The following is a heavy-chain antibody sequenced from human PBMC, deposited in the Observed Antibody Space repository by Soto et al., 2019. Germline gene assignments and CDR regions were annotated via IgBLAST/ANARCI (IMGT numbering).Heavy chain of an antibody. Sequence: QVQLVQSGAEVKKPGSSVKVSCKASGATFSSYTFAWMRQAPGQGLQWMGRLTPILGTANYAQNFQDRVTISADXSXRXIYMELRSVRSEDTAVYYCARRIAVAGRSDIGWFDPWGQGTPVTVSS. D-gene: IGHD6-19*01. J-gene: IGHJ5*02. CDR2: LTPILGTA. CDR1: GATFSSYT. CDR3: ARRIAVAGRSDIGWFDP. V-gene: IGHV1-69*08.